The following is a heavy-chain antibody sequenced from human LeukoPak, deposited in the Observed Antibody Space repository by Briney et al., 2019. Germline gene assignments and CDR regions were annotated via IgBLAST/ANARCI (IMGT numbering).Heavy chain of an antibody. CDR1: GFTFDDYN. Sequence: GGSLRLSCAASGFTFDDYNMHWVRQAPGKGLEWVSLITWNGDSTYCADSVEGRFTISRDNSKNSLYLQMNSLRTEDTALYYCAKDKWLRGYYYYYMDVWGKGTTVTVSS. V-gene: IGHV3-43*01. CDR2: ITWNGDST. D-gene: IGHD5-12*01. CDR3: AKDKWLRGYYYYYMDV. J-gene: IGHJ6*03.